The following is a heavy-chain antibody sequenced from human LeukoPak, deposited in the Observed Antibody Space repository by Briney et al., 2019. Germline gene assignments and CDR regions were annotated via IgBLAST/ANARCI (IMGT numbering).Heavy chain of an antibody. Sequence: GGSLRLSCAASGFTFSSYGMHWVRQAPGKGLEWVAVISYDGSNKYYADSVKGRFTTSRDNSKNTLYLQMNSLRAEDTAVYYCAKVLPRWELSGDAFDIWGQGTMVTVSS. V-gene: IGHV3-30*18. CDR2: ISYDGSNK. J-gene: IGHJ3*02. D-gene: IGHD1-26*01. CDR1: GFTFSSYG. CDR3: AKVLPRWELSGDAFDI.